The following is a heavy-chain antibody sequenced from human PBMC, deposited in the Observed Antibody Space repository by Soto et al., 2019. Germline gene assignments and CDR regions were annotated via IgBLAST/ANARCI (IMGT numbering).Heavy chain of an antibody. CDR2: ISSSSSYI. CDR1: GFTFSSYS. CDR3: ARDSIAAAGDY. V-gene: IGHV3-21*01. D-gene: IGHD6-13*01. J-gene: IGHJ4*02. Sequence: GGSLRLCCAASGFTFSSYSMNWVRQAPGKGLEWVSSISSSSSYIYYADSVKGRFTISRDNAKNSLYLQMNSLRAEDTAVYYCARDSIAAAGDYWGQGTLVTVSS.